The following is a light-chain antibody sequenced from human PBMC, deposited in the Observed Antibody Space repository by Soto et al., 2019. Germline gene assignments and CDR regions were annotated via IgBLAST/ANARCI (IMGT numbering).Light chain of an antibody. V-gene: IGKV1-5*01. J-gene: IGKJ1*01. Sequence: GDRVTLTCRASQSISSWLAWYQQKPGKAPKLLIYDASSLQSGVPSRFSGSGSGTEFTLTISSLQPDDFATYYCQQFHSYPWTFGQGTKVEIK. CDR3: QQFHSYPWT. CDR2: DAS. CDR1: QSISSW.